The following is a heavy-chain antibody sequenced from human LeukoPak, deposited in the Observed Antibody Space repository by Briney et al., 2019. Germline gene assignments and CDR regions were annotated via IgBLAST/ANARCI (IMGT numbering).Heavy chain of an antibody. CDR1: GFTFSSYA. D-gene: IGHD1-14*01. V-gene: IGHV3-64*01. CDR2: ISSNGGST. CDR3: AKDPGGYYFDN. J-gene: IGHJ4*02. Sequence: PGGSLRLSCAASGFTFSSYAMHWVRQAPGKGLEYVSAISSNGGSTYYANSVKGRFTISRDNSKNTLYLQMNSLRGEDTAVYYCAKDPGGYYFDNWGQGTVVTVSS.